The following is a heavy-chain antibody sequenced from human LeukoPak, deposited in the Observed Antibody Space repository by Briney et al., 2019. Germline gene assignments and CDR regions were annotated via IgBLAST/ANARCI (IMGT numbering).Heavy chain of an antibody. J-gene: IGHJ2*01. CDR1: GASISNYF. D-gene: IGHD6-13*01. V-gene: IGHV4-59*01. CDR2: IYHSGST. Sequence: SETLSLTCTVSGASISNYFWTWIRQPPGEGLQYIGHIYHSGSTDYNPSLKSRVTFSVDTSKNQFSLTLNSVTAADTAVYYCAAAAGRLWYFHLWGRGTLVTVSS. CDR3: AAAAGRLWYFHL.